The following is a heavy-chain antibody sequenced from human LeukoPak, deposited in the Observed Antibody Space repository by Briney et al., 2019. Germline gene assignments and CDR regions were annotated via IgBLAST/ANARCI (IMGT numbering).Heavy chain of an antibody. Sequence: PGGSLRLSCAASGFTFSNYAMSWVRQAPGKGLEWVSSVGGSGFITYYAGSVKGRFTISRDNSKNTLYLQMNSLRAEDTAVFYCAKVSTYYFDSSGSNYFDSWGQGTLVTVSS. CDR3: AKVSTYYFDSSGSNYFDS. V-gene: IGHV3-23*01. CDR2: VGGSGFIT. CDR1: GFTFSNYA. J-gene: IGHJ4*02. D-gene: IGHD3-22*01.